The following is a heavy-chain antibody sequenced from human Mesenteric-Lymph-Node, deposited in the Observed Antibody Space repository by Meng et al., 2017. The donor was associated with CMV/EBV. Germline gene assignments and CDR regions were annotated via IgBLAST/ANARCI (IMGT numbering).Heavy chain of an antibody. Sequence: SLKISCVASGFTFSSYEMNWVRQAPGKGLEWVSYISSSGSTIYYADSVKGRFTISRDNAKNSLYLQMNSLRAEDTAVYYCARDNNYDFWSAWDYYGMDVWGQGTTVTVSS. CDR2: ISSSGSTI. V-gene: IGHV3-48*03. J-gene: IGHJ6*02. CDR1: GFTFSSYE. CDR3: ARDNNYDFWSAWDYYGMDV. D-gene: IGHD3-3*01.